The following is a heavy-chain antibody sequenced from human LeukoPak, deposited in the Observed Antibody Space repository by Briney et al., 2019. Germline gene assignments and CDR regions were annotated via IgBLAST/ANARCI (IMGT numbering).Heavy chain of an antibody. CDR1: GFTFSSYS. Sequence: GRSLRLSCAASGFTFSSYSMNWVRQAPGKGLEWVSYISSSSSTIYYADSVKGRFTISRDNAKNSLYLQMNSLRAEDTAVYYCARDLNFDYWGQGTLVTVSS. CDR3: ARDLNFDY. J-gene: IGHJ4*02. V-gene: IGHV3-48*01. CDR2: ISSSSSTI.